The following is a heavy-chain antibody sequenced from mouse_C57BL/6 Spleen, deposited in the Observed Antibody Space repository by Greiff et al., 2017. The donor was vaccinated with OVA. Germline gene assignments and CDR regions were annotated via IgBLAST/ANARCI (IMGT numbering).Heavy chain of an antibody. D-gene: IGHD2-4*01. CDR2: INPNYGTT. Sequence: EVKLVESGPELVKPGASVKISCKASGYSFTDYNMNWVKQSNGKSLEWIGVINPNYGTTSYNQKFKGKAILTVDQSSSTAYMQLNSLTSEDSAVYCSTRSGDYVGYFDVWGTGTTVTVSS. CDR3: TRSGDYVGYFDV. V-gene: IGHV1-39*01. CDR1: GYSFTDYN. J-gene: IGHJ1*03.